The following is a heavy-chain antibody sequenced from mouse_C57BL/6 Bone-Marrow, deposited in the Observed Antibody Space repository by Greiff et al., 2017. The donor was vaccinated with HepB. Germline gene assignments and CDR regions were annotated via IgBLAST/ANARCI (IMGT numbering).Heavy chain of an antibody. CDR1: GFTFSSYA. V-gene: IGHV5-4*01. CDR2: ISDGGSYT. J-gene: IGHJ2*01. D-gene: IGHD4-1*01. CDR3: ARDRTGTLYYFDY. Sequence: EVKVVESGGGLVKPGGSLKLSCAASGFTFSSYAMSWVRQTPEKRLEWVATISDGGSYTYYPDNVKGRFTISRDNAKNNLYLQMSHLKSEDTAMYYCARDRTGTLYYFDYWGQGTTLTVSS.